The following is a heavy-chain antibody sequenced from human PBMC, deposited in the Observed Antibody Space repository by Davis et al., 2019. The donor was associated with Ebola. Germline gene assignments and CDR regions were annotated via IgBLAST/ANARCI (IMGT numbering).Heavy chain of an antibody. CDR1: GFTFSSYS. V-gene: IGHV3-23*01. CDR2: ISGSGGST. D-gene: IGHD6-6*01. Sequence: GGSLRLSCAASGFTFSSYSMNWVRQAPGKGLEWVSSISGSGGSTSYVDSVKGRFTISRDSSKNTLFLQMNSLRAEDTAVYYCAKVLVLGSLPQFDYWGQGILVTVSS. CDR3: AKVLVLGSLPQFDY. J-gene: IGHJ4*02.